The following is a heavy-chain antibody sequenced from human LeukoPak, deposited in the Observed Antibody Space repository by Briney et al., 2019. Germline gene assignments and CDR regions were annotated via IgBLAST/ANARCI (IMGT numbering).Heavy chain of an antibody. CDR1: GYTFTDYY. CDR2: INPNSGAT. CDR3: SRGSPIAATGAVFDY. Sequence: GASVKVSCKASGYTFTDYYIHWVRQAPGQGLEWMGWINPNSGATKYARKFQGSVTMTRDTSINTAYMELSSLTSDDTAVYYCSRGSPIAATGAVFDYWGQGTLVTVSS. D-gene: IGHD6-13*01. J-gene: IGHJ4*02. V-gene: IGHV1-2*02.